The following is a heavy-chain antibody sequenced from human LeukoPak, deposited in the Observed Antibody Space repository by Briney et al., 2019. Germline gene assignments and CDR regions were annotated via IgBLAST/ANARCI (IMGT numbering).Heavy chain of an antibody. CDR2: IKKDGSEK. Sequence: GGSLRLSCAASGFTFSSYWMSWVRQAPGKVLEWVANIKKDGSEKYYVDSVKGRFTISRDNSKNTLYLQMNSLRAEDTAVYYCAKKWAIDVWGKGTTVTISS. CDR3: AKKWAIDV. CDR1: GFTFSSYW. J-gene: IGHJ6*04. V-gene: IGHV3-7*03. D-gene: IGHD1-26*01.